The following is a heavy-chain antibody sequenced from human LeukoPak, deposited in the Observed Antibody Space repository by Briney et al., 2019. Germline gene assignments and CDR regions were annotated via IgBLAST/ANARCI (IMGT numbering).Heavy chain of an antibody. J-gene: IGHJ5*02. CDR2: IYYSGST. CDR3: ARQKKPNWFDP. V-gene: IGHV4-39*01. Sequence: KPSETLSLTCTGSGGSISSSSYYWGWIRQPPRKGLEWIGSIYYSGSTYYNPSLKSRVTISVDTSKNQFSLKLSSVTAADTAVYYCARQKKPNWFDPWGQGTLVTVSS. CDR1: GGSISSSSYY.